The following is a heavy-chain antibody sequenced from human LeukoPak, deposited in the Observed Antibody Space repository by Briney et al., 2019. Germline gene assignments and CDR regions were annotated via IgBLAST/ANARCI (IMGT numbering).Heavy chain of an antibody. Sequence: ASVKVSCKASGYTFTSYYMHWVRQAPGQGLEWMGIINPSGGSTSYAQKFQGRVTITRDTSASTAYMELSSLRSEDTAVYYCARDSSGYYYEYDYWGQGTLVTVSS. D-gene: IGHD3-22*01. V-gene: IGHV1-46*01. CDR2: INPSGGST. CDR1: GYTFTSYY. CDR3: ARDSSGYYYEYDY. J-gene: IGHJ4*02.